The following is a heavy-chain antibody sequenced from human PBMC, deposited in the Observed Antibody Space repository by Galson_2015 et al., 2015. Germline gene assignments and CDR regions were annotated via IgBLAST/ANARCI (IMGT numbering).Heavy chain of an antibody. J-gene: IGHJ3*02. D-gene: IGHD3-16*01. V-gene: IGHV1-3*01. CDR1: GHTFTSYA. Sequence: SGHTFTSYAMHWVRQAPGQRLEWMGWINAGNGNAKYSQKFQGRVTITRDTSASTAYMELSSLRSEDTAVYYCARVGDDYIWGSYDAFDIWGQGTMVTVSS. CDR2: INAGNGNA. CDR3: ARVGDDYIWGSYDAFDI.